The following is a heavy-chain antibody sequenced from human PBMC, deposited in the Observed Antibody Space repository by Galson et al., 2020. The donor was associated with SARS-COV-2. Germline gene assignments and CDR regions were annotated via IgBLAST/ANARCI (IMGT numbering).Heavy chain of an antibody. CDR2: IYYSGST. V-gene: IGHV4-59*12. J-gene: IGHJ3*02. CDR1: GGSISSYY. D-gene: IGHD3-22*01. Sequence: SETLSLTCTVSGGSISSYYWSWIRQPPGKGLEWIGYIYYSGSTNYNPSLKSRVTISVDTSKNQFSLKLSSVTAADTAVYYCARTGLYDSSGSDSAFDIWGQGTMVTVSS. CDR3: ARTGLYDSSGSDSAFDI.